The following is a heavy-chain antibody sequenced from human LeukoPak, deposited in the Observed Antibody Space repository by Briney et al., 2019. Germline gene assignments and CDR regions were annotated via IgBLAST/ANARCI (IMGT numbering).Heavy chain of an antibody. CDR2: IYSGGST. CDR1: GFTVCSIY. CDR3: ATTVAGTRWALGY. J-gene: IGHJ4*02. D-gene: IGHD6-19*01. V-gene: IGHV3-53*01. Sequence: PGGSLRLSCAASGFTVCSIYMSWVRQAPGKGLEWVSVIYSGGSTYYADSVQGRFTISRENAKNSLYLQMNSLRAGDTAVYYCATTVAGTRWALGYWGQGTLVTVSS.